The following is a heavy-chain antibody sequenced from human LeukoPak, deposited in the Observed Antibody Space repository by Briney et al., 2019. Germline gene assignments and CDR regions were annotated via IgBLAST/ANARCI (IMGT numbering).Heavy chain of an antibody. J-gene: IGHJ5*02. CDR2: IYPGDSDT. V-gene: IGHV5-51*01. Sequence: GKSLQISCKGSGYSFTSYWIGWVRQMPGKGLEWMGIIYPGDSDTRYSPSFQGQVTISADKSISTAYLQWSSLKASDTAMYYCARRGVEQQLVRNWFDPWGQGTLVTVSS. CDR1: GYSFTSYW. CDR3: ARRGVEQQLVRNWFDP. D-gene: IGHD6-13*01.